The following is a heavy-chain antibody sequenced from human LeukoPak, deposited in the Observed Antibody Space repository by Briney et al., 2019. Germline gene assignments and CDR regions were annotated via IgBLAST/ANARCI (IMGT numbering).Heavy chain of an antibody. CDR1: GYTFTGYY. CDR2: INPNSGGT. V-gene: IGHV1-2*02. D-gene: IGHD1-26*01. Sequence: RASVKVSCKASGYTFTGYYMHWVRQAPGQGLEWMGWINPNSGGTNYAQKFQGRVTMTRDTSISTAYMELSRLRSDDTAVYYCARAAGVGATYLGGGFFDYWGQGTLVTVSS. CDR3: ARAAGVGATYLGGGFFDY. J-gene: IGHJ4*02.